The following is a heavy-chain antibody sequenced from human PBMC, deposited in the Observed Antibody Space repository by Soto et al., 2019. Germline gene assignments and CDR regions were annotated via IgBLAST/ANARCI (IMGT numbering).Heavy chain of an antibody. Sequence: SETLSLTCAVYGGSFSGYYWSWIRQPPGKGLEWIGEINHSGSTNYNPSLKSRVTISVDTSKNQFSLKLSSVTAADTAVYYCARGGHSSSWYWRNNWLDPWGQGTLVTVYS. J-gene: IGHJ5*02. CDR3: ARGGHSSSWYWRNNWLDP. CDR1: GGSFSGYY. V-gene: IGHV4-34*01. CDR2: INHSGST. D-gene: IGHD6-13*01.